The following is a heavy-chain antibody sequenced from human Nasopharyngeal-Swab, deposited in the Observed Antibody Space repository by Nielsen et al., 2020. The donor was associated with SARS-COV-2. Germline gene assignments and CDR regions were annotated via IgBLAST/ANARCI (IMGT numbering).Heavy chain of an antibody. J-gene: IGHJ4*02. CDR1: GFTFGDYA. Sequence: GESLKISCTASGFTFGDYAMSWFRQAPGKGLEWVGFIRSKAYGGTTEYAASVKGRFTISRDDSKSIAYLQMNSLKTEDTAVYYCTRDRSAYYDILTGLHPLDYWGQGTLVTVSS. D-gene: IGHD3-9*01. CDR3: TRDRSAYYDILTGLHPLDY. V-gene: IGHV3-49*03. CDR2: IRSKAYGGTT.